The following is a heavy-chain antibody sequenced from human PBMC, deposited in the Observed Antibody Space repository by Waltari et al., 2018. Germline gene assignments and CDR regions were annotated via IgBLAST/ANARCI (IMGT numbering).Heavy chain of an antibody. CDR1: GGSISNYY. Sequence: QVQLQESGPGLVKPSETLSLTCTDSGGSISNYYWTWIRQPAGKRLEWLGRIYSSGSTNYNPSLESRVTMSVDTSKNQFSLKLSSVTAADTAVYYCARMAYRTSYHYYYMDVWGKGTTVTISS. V-gene: IGHV4-4*07. CDR3: ARMAYRTSYHYYYMDV. J-gene: IGHJ6*03. CDR2: IYSSGST. D-gene: IGHD1-26*01.